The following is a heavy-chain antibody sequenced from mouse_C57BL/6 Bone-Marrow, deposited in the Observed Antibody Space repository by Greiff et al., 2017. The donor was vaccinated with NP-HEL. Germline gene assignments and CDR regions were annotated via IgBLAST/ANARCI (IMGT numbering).Heavy chain of an antibody. CDR3: ASVGPRFAY. CDR2: IDPANGNT. CDR1: GFSIKNTY. Sequence: EVQLQESVAELVRPGASVKLSCTASGFSIKNTYMHWVKQRPEQGLEWIGRIDPANGNTKYAPKFQGKATITADTSSNTAYLQLSSLTSEDTAIYYCASVGPRFAYWGQGTLVTVSA. V-gene: IGHV14-3*01. J-gene: IGHJ3*01.